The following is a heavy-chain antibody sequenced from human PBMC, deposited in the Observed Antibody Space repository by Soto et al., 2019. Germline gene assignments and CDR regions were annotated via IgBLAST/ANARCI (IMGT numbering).Heavy chain of an antibody. CDR3: ARGFITMVRGVIIPTPTYGMDV. D-gene: IGHD3-10*01. V-gene: IGHV1-8*01. Sequence: ASVRVSCKXSGYTFTSYDINWVRQATGQGLEWMGWMNPNSGNTGYAQKFQGRVTMTRNTSISTAYMELSSLRSEDTAVYYCARGFITMVRGVIIPTPTYGMDVWGQGTTVTVSS. CDR2: MNPNSGNT. J-gene: IGHJ6*02. CDR1: GYTFTSYD.